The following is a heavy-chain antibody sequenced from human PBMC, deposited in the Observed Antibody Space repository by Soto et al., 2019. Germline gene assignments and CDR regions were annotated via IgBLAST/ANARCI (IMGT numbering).Heavy chain of an antibody. CDR2: IVPLFRTT. CDR1: GGTFSSYA. J-gene: IGHJ6*02. D-gene: IGHD6-13*01. Sequence: SVKVSCKTSGGTFSSYAISWVRQAPGQGLEWMGGIVPLFRTTNYAQKFQGRVTITADTSTYTVYMELSGPRSGDTAVYYCARGGYSSTWSNLLDRSGLDVWGQGTTVTVSS. V-gene: IGHV1-69*06. CDR3: ARGGYSSTWSNLLDRSGLDV.